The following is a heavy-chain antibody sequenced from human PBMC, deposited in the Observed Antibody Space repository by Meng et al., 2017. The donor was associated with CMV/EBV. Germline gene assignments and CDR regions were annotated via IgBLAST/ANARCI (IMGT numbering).Heavy chain of an antibody. CDR1: GFTFSSYE. J-gene: IGHJ4*02. CDR3: ARVGSYDFWSGYHYYFDY. CDR2: ISSSGSTI. V-gene: IGHV3-48*03. D-gene: IGHD3-3*01. Sequence: GESLKISCAASGFTFSSYEMNWVRQAPGKGLEWVSYISSSGSTIYYADSVKGRFTISRDNAKNSLYLQMNSLRAEDTAVYYCARVGSYDFWSGYHYYFDYRGQGTLVTVSS.